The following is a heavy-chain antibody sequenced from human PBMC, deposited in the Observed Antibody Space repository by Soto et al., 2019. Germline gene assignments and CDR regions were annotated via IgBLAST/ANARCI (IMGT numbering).Heavy chain of an antibody. Sequence: GGSLRLSCTASGFTFGDYAMSWFRQAPGKGLEWVGFIRSKAYGGTTEYAASVKGRFTISRDDSKSIAHLQMNSLKTEDTAVYYCTRAWIQLWLPAFDIWGQGTMVTVSS. V-gene: IGHV3-49*03. D-gene: IGHD5-18*01. CDR3: TRAWIQLWLPAFDI. J-gene: IGHJ3*02. CDR1: GFTFGDYA. CDR2: IRSKAYGGTT.